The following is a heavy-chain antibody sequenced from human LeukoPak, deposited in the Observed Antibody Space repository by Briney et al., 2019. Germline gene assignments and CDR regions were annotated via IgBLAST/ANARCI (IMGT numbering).Heavy chain of an antibody. CDR3: ARDIAVAGTGGY. V-gene: IGHV1-18*01. CDR1: GYTFTRYG. J-gene: IGHJ4*02. CDR2: ISAYSGNT. Sequence: ASVKVSCKASGYTFTRYGITWVRQAPGQGLEWMGWISAYSGNTNYAQKLQGRVTMSTDTSTTTAYMELRSLSSDDTAVYYCARDIAVAGTGGYWGQGTLVTVSS. D-gene: IGHD6-19*01.